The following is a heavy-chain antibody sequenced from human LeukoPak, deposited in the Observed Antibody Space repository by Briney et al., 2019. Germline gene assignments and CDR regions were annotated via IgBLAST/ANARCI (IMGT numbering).Heavy chain of an antibody. V-gene: IGHV1-69*04. J-gene: IGHJ4*02. CDR1: GYTFTVYY. Sequence: SVKVSCKASGYTFTVYYMHWVRQAPGQGLEWMGRIIPILGIANYAQKFQGRVTITADKSTSTAYMELSSLRSEDTAVYYCARESRGYIVVVPAANPLGYWGQGTLVTVSS. CDR2: IIPILGIA. D-gene: IGHD2-2*01. CDR3: ARESRGYIVVVPAANPLGY.